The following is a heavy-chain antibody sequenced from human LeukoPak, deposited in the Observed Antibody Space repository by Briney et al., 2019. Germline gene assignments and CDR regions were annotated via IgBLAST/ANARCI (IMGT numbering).Heavy chain of an antibody. Sequence: GGSLRLSCAASGFTFSDYYMSWIRQAPGKGLEWVSYISSSGSTIYYADSVKGRFTISRDNAKNSLYLQMNSLRAEDTAVYYCARVELDRTLWFGEWGYFDYWGQGTLVTVSS. V-gene: IGHV3-11*01. J-gene: IGHJ4*02. D-gene: IGHD3-10*01. CDR3: ARVELDRTLWFGEWGYFDY. CDR2: ISSSGSTI. CDR1: GFTFSDYY.